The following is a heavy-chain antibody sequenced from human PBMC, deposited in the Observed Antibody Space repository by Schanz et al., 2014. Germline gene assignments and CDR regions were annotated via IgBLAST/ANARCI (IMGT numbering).Heavy chain of an antibody. CDR2: INSDGSSA. Sequence: EVQLVESGGGLVQPGGSLRLSCAASGFTFSSYWMHWVRQAPGKGLVWISRINSDGSSASYADSVKGRFTISRDNAKNTLYLQMNSLRAEDTAVYYCARPLGPNYYYYGLDVWGQGTTVTVSS. CDR1: GFTFSSYW. CDR3: ARPLGPNYYYYGLDV. J-gene: IGHJ6*02. V-gene: IGHV3-74*01.